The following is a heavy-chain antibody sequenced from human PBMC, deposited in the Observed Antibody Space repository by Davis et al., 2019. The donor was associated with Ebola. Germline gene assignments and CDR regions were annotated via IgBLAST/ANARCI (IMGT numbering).Heavy chain of an antibody. CDR3: ARTTLTSISDAGLGYNFFAP. Sequence: MPSETLSLTCTIYGGSFSGYYWSWIRQPPGKGLEWLGEVSHSGYSHYNPSLKSRVTMSVDMSKNQFSLTLTSVSAADTAVYYCARTTLTSISDAGLGYNFFAPWGQGTLVTVSS. CDR2: VSHSGYS. D-gene: IGHD2-21*02. J-gene: IGHJ5*02. V-gene: IGHV4-34*01. CDR1: GGSFSGYY.